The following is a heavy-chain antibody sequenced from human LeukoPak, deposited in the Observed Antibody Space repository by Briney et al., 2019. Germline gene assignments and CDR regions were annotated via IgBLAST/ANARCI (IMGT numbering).Heavy chain of an antibody. D-gene: IGHD4-11*01. Sequence: GGSLRLSCAASGFTFSSYGMHWVRQAPGKGLEWVSAISGSGGSTYYADSVKGRFTISRDNSKNTLYLQMNSLRAEDTAVYYCAKAFYRGDAFDIWGQGTMVTVSS. V-gene: IGHV3-23*01. CDR1: GFTFSSYG. CDR2: ISGSGGST. J-gene: IGHJ3*02. CDR3: AKAFYRGDAFDI.